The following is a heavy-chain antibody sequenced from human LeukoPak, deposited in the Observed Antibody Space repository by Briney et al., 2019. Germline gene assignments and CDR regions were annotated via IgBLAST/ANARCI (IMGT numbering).Heavy chain of an antibody. CDR3: ARTRGRVSKTDFDS. D-gene: IGHD5/OR15-5a*01. Sequence: SETLSLTCTVSGASISSDDYFWGWIRQPPGKGLEWTATIYYSGNTYYNPSLSSRVTISADSSKNQFSLRLRSVTAADAAVYFCARTRGRVSKTDFDSWGQGTLVTVSS. V-gene: IGHV4-39*07. CDR2: IYYSGNT. J-gene: IGHJ4*02. CDR1: GASISSDDYF.